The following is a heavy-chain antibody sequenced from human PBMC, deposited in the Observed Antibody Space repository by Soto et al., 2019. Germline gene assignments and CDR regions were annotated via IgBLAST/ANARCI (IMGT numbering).Heavy chain of an antibody. Sequence: QVQLVQSGAEVKKPGASVKVSCKASGNTFTSYYMHWVRQAPGQGLEWMGIINPSSGSTSYAQKFQGRVTMTRDTSTSTVYMELSRLRSEDTAVYYCARDRAPGWAYYYGMDVWGQGTTVTVSS. D-gene: IGHD1-26*01. V-gene: IGHV1-46*03. J-gene: IGHJ6*02. CDR3: ARDRAPGWAYYYGMDV. CDR1: GNTFTSYY. CDR2: INPSSGST.